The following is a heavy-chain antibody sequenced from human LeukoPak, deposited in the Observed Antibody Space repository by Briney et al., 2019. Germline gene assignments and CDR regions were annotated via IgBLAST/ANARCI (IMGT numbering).Heavy chain of an antibody. CDR2: INHSGST. CDR1: GGSFSGYY. CDR3: ARATNNYDFWSGYQFDP. J-gene: IGHJ5*02. V-gene: IGHV4-34*01. Sequence: SETLSLTCAVYGGSFSGYYWSWLRQPPGKGLEGIGEINHSGSTNYNPSLKSRVTISVDTSKNQFSLKLSSVTAADTAVYYCARATNNYDFWSGYQFDPWGQGTLVTVSS. D-gene: IGHD3-3*01.